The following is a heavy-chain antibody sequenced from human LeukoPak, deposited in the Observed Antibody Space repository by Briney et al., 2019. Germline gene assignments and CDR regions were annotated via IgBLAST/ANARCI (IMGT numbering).Heavy chain of an antibody. V-gene: IGHV3-74*01. D-gene: IGHD1-26*01. Sequence: GGSLRPSSAASGFTFSNYWMHWVRQAPGKGLVWVSRINSDGSSTSYADSVKGRFTISRDNAKNTLYLQTNSLRAEDTAVYYCARVSSGSYFGYYYYYMDVRGKGTTVTVSS. CDR3: ARVSSGSYFGYYYYYMDV. CDR1: GFTFSNYW. J-gene: IGHJ6*03. CDR2: INSDGSST.